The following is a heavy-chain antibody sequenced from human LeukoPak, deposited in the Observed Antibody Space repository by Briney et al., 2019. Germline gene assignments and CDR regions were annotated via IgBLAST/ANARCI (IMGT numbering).Heavy chain of an antibody. V-gene: IGHV4-59*08. Sequence: PSETLSLTCTVSGGSINNYYWSWIRQPPGKGLEWIGSIYYSGSTNHNASLKSRVTMSVDRSKNQISLKLSSVTAADTAVYYCARHEDGTTLDYWGQGTLVTVSS. CDR3: ARHEDGTTLDY. CDR1: GGSINNYY. J-gene: IGHJ4*02. CDR2: IYYSGST. D-gene: IGHD1-7*01.